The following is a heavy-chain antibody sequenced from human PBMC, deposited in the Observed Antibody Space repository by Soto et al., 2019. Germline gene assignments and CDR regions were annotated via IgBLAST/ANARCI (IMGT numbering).Heavy chain of an antibody. CDR2: INGYNGNT. Sequence: ASVKVSCKASTYTFNNYDINWVRQVPGQGLEWMGWINGYNGNTNYAQKFQGRLTMTTDTPTSTAYMEIKSLRPDDTAVYYCARDFISGKFFGYWGQGTPVTVS. D-gene: IGHD1-26*01. CDR3: ARDFISGKFFGY. J-gene: IGHJ4*02. CDR1: TYTFNNYD. V-gene: IGHV1-18*04.